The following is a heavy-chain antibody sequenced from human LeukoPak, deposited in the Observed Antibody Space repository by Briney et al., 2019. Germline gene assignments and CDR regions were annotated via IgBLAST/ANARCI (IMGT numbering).Heavy chain of an antibody. J-gene: IGHJ4*02. CDR3: AKEIWPTVTTPGWTYFDY. D-gene: IGHD4-17*01. V-gene: IGHV3-30*02. Sequence: GGSLRLSCAASGFTFSSYGMHWVRQAPGKRLEWVAFIRYDGSNKYYADSVKGRFTISRDNSKNTLYLQMNSLRAEDTAVYYCAKEIWPTVTTPGWTYFDYWGQGALVTVSS. CDR1: GFTFSSYG. CDR2: IRYDGSNK.